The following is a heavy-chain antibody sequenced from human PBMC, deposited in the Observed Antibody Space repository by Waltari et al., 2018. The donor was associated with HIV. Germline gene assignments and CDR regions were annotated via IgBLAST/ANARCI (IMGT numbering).Heavy chain of an antibody. D-gene: IGHD5-12*01. V-gene: IGHV3-21*02. CDR3: AREDYSGYVGHAFDI. Sequence: QLVESGGGLVKPGGSLRLSCGASGFTFSFSSYTMNWVRQAPRKGVGWVASNNRSSSFKYNAESVKGRFTISRDNVKKSVDLQMNSLRPEDTAVYYCAREDYSGYVGHAFDIWGQGTMVTVSS. CDR2: NNRSSSFK. J-gene: IGHJ3*02. CDR1: GFTFSFSSYT.